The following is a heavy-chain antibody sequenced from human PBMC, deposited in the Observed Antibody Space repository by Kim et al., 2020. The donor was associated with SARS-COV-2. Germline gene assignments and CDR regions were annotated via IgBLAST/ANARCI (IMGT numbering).Heavy chain of an antibody. V-gene: IGHV3-9*01. J-gene: IGHJ4*02. Sequence: YAAYVKGRFPVSRDNAKKSTYLQMNSLRVEDTAFYYCAKDFANVLSSYLAEWGQGTLVTVSS. CDR3: AKDFANVLSSYLAE. D-gene: IGHD6-13*01.